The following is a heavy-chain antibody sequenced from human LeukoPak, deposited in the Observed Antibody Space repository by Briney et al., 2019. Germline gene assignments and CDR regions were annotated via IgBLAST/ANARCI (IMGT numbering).Heavy chain of an antibody. CDR1: GFTFSSYV. D-gene: IGHD2-2*02. Sequence: GGSLRLSCAASGFTFSSYVMHWVRQAPGKGLEWVSVIYSGGSTYYADSVKGRFTISRDNSKNTLYLQMNSLRAEDTAVYYCARALGYCSSTSCYTKRSGYYYYMDVWGKGTTVTISS. V-gene: IGHV3-53*01. J-gene: IGHJ6*03. CDR2: IYSGGST. CDR3: ARALGYCSSTSCYTKRSGYYYYMDV.